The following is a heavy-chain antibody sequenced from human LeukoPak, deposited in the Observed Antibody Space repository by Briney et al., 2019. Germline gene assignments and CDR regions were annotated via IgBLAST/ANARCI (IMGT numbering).Heavy chain of an antibody. V-gene: IGHV1-3*01. CDR3: ARAWDYYYYGMDV. CDR2: INAGNGNT. Sequence: ASVKVSCKASGYTFTSYAMHWERQAPGQRLEWMGWINAGNGNTKYSQKFRGRVTITRDTSASTAYMELSSPRSEDTAVYYCARAWDYYYYGMDVWGQGTTVTVSS. J-gene: IGHJ6*02. CDR1: GYTFTSYA.